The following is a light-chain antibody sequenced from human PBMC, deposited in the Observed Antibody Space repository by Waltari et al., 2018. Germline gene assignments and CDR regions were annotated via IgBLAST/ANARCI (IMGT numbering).Light chain of an antibody. CDR2: EVN. Sequence: QSALTQPASVSGSPGQSLTISCSGTGSDVGSYNLVSCYQQHPGKAPKLIIYEVNMRPAGVSDRVSGSKSGVTASLTISGLQAEDEAVYFCCSFATNSIVIFGGGTKLTVL. V-gene: IGLV2-23*02. J-gene: IGLJ2*01. CDR1: GSDVGSYNL. CDR3: CSFATNSIVI.